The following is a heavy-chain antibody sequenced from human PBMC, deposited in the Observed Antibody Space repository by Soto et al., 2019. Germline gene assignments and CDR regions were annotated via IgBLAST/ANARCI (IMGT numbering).Heavy chain of an antibody. D-gene: IGHD3-3*01. CDR1: GGSISGGVYS. V-gene: IGHV4-30-2*01. Sequence: PSETLSLTCAVSGGSISGGVYSWSWIRQPPGKGLEWIGNIYHSGSTNYNPSLKSRVTISVDRSNNQFSLKLTSVTAADTAVYYCASEMSVYYNYWGQGIMVT. J-gene: IGHJ4*02. CDR3: ASEMSVYYNY. CDR2: IYHSGST.